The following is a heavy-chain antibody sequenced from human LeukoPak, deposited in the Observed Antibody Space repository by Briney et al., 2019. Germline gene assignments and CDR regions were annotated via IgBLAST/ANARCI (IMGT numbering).Heavy chain of an antibody. D-gene: IGHD6-19*01. CDR2: IYTSGST. V-gene: IGHV4-4*07. CDR1: GGSIGPYY. Sequence: PSETLSLTCLLSGGSIGPYYWSWIRQPAGKGLEWIGRIYTSGSTNYNPSLKSRVTMSVDTSKNQFSLKLSSVTAADTAVYYCARDSSGWSSSFDYWGQGTLVTVSS. J-gene: IGHJ4*02. CDR3: ARDSSGWSSSFDY.